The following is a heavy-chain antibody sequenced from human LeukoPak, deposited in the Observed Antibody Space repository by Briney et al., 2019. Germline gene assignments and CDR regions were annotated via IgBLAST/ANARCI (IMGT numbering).Heavy chain of an antibody. J-gene: IGHJ4*02. CDR1: GGSISSYY. V-gene: IGHV4-59*01. CDR2: IYYSGST. CDR3: ARVSGYDWESFYDY. Sequence: SETLSLTCTVSGGSISSYYWSWIRQPPWKGLEWIWYIYYSGSTNYNPSLKSRGTISVDTSKNQFSLKLSSVTAADTAVYYCARVSGYDWESFYDYWGQGTLDTASS. D-gene: IGHD5-12*01.